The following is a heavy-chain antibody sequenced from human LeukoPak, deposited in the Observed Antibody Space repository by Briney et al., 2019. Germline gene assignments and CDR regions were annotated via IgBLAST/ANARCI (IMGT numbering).Heavy chain of an antibody. D-gene: IGHD2-2*01. V-gene: IGHV3-11*01. CDR3: AREVVVVPDYYYYGLDV. CDR1: GFTFSDYY. Sequence: GGSLRLSCAASGFTFSDYYMTWIRQAPGKGLEYVSHISRSGSSLYYGDSVTGRFSISRDNAKNSLYLQMNSLRVEDTAVYYCAREVVVVPDYYYYGLDVWGQGTTVTVSS. CDR2: ISRSGSSL. J-gene: IGHJ6*02.